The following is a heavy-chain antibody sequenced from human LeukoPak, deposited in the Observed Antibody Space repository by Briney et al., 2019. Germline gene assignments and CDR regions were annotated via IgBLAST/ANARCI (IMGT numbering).Heavy chain of an antibody. V-gene: IGHV3-64*01. J-gene: IGHJ4*02. CDR2: ISSNGGST. Sequence: PGGSLRLSCTASGLSFSSYAMYWVRQAPGKGLEYVSAISSNGGSTYYANSVKGRFTISRDNSKNTLYHQMGSLRVEDVAVYYCARDSGSSSAVDYWGQGALVTVSS. CDR1: GLSFSSYA. CDR3: ARDSGSSSAVDY. D-gene: IGHD3-10*01.